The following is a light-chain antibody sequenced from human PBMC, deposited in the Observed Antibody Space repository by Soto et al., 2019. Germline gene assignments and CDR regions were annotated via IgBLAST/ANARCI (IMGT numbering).Light chain of an antibody. V-gene: IGKV3-11*01. CDR3: QQRSNSPPWIT. J-gene: IGKJ5*01. Sequence: EIVMTQSPATLSVSPGERATLSCRASQSISSNLAWYQQKPGQAPRLLMFRTSSRATGFPARFSGSGSGTDFTLTISSLEPEDSAVYYCQQRSNSPPWITFGQGTRLEIK. CDR1: QSISSN. CDR2: RTS.